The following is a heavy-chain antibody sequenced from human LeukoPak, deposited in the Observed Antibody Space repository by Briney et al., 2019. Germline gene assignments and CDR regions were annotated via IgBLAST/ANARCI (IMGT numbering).Heavy chain of an antibody. CDR1: GFTVSSNY. CDR3: ARLSYGSGSYYPPGRMDV. J-gene: IGHJ6*02. D-gene: IGHD3-10*01. Sequence: PAGGSLRLSCAASGFTVSSNYMSWVRQAPGKGLEWVSVIYSGGSTYYADSVKGRFTISRDNSKNTLYLQMNSLRAEDTAVCYCARLSYGSGSYYPPGRMDVWGQGTTVTVSS. V-gene: IGHV3-66*04. CDR2: IYSGGST.